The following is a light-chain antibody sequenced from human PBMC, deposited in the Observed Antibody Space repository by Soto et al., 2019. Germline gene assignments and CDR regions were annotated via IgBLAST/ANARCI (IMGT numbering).Light chain of an antibody. CDR1: QSVSSSY. J-gene: IGKJ4*01. V-gene: IGKV3-20*01. CDR2: GAS. CDR3: QQYDNSPLT. Sequence: DNLWAQSPGTLSLSPGERAALSCRASQSVSSSYLAWYQQKPGQAPRLLIYGASNRATGIPDRFSGSGSGTDFTLTISRLEPEDFAVYYCQQYDNSPLTFGGGTKVDIK.